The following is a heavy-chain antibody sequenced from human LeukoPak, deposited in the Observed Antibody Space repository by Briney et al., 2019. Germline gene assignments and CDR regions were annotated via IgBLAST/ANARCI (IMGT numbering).Heavy chain of an antibody. D-gene: IGHD2-2*01. Sequence: ASVKVSCKASGYTFTSYDINWVRQATGQGLEWMGWMNPNSGDAGYAQKFQGRVTMTRNTSIRTSYMEVSSLRSEDTAVYYCAIGYCSRTSCSWPSFDYWGQGTLVTVSS. CDR3: AIGYCSRTSCSWPSFDY. CDR1: GYTFTSYD. J-gene: IGHJ4*02. CDR2: MNPNSGDA. V-gene: IGHV1-8*01.